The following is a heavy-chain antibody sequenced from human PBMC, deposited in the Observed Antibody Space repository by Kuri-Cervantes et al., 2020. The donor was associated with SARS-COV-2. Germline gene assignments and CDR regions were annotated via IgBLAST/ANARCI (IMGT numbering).Heavy chain of an antibody. J-gene: IGHJ4*02. CDR3: ARVLPEITIFGVVRTRAYYFDY. V-gene: IGHV4-34*01. D-gene: IGHD3-3*01. CDR1: GFIFSDYY. CDR2: INHSGST. Sequence: ESLKISCTASGFIFSDYYMTWIRQAPGKGLEWVGEINHSGSTNYNPSLKSRVTISVDTSKNQFSLKLSSVTAADTAVYYCARVLPEITIFGVVRTRAYYFDYWGQGTLVTVSS.